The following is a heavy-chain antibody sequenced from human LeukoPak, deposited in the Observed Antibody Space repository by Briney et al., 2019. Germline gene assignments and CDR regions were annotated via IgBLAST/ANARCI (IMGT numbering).Heavy chain of an antibody. CDR2: ISSNGGST. Sequence: GGSLRLSCAASGFTFSSYAMHWVRQAPGKGLEYVSAISSNGGSTYYANSVKGRFTISRDNSKNTLYLQMGSLRAEDTAVYYCAKTMGAIDHDYWGQGTLVTVSS. D-gene: IGHD1-26*01. CDR3: AKTMGAIDHDY. V-gene: IGHV3-64*01. J-gene: IGHJ4*02. CDR1: GFTFSSYA.